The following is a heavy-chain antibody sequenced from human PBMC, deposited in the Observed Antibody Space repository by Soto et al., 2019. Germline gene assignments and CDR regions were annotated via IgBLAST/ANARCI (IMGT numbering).Heavy chain of an antibody. CDR3: ASQYYDYVWGSYRSNSDY. CDR1: GGTFSSYA. CDR2: IIPIFGTA. D-gene: IGHD3-16*02. J-gene: IGHJ4*02. V-gene: IGHV1-69*13. Sequence: SVKVSCKASGGTFSSYAISWVRQAPGQGLEWMGGIIPIFGTANYAQKFQGRVTITADESTSTAYMELSSLRSEDTAVYYCASQYYDYVWGSYRSNSDYWGQGTLVTVSS.